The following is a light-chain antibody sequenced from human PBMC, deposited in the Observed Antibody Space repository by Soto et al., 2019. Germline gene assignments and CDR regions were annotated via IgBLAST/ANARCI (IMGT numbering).Light chain of an antibody. CDR1: SSDFGGYNY. V-gene: IGLV2-11*01. Sequence: QSALTQPRSVSGSPGQSVAISCAGTSSDFGGYNYVSWYQQHPGKAPKLMIYDVTKRPSGVPDRFSGSKSGNTASLTISGLQAEDEADYYCYSYAGSYTLYVFGTGTKVTVL. CDR2: DVT. J-gene: IGLJ1*01. CDR3: YSYAGSYTLYV.